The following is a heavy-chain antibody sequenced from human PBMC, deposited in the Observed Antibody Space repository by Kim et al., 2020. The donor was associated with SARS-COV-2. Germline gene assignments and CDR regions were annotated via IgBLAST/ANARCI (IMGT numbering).Heavy chain of an antibody. Sequence: SVKVSCKASGGTFSSYAISWVRQAPGQGLEWMGGIIPIFGTANYAQKFQGRVTITADESTSTAYMELSSLRSEDTAVYYCARALLRFLEGYYYYGMDVWGQGTTVTVSS. J-gene: IGHJ6*02. CDR1: GGTFSSYA. CDR2: IIPIFGTA. V-gene: IGHV1-69*13. D-gene: IGHD3-3*01. CDR3: ARALLRFLEGYYYYGMDV.